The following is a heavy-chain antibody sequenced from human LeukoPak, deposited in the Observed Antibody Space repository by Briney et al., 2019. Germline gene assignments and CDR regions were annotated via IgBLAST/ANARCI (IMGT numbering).Heavy chain of an antibody. CDR3: AELGITMIGGV. V-gene: IGHV3-48*04. CDR1: GFTFGSYG. D-gene: IGHD3-10*02. J-gene: IGHJ6*04. Sequence: GGTLRLSCAASGFTFGSYGMNWVRQAPGKGLEWVSYISSSGSTIYYADSVKGRFTISRDNAKNSLYLQMNSLRAEDTAVYYCAELGITMIGGVWGKGTTVTISS. CDR2: ISSSGSTI.